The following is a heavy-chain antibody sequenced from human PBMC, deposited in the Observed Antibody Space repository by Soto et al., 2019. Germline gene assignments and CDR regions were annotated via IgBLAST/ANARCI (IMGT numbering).Heavy chain of an antibody. CDR2: IYYSGST. D-gene: IGHD5-12*01. V-gene: IGHV4-59*01. CDR1: GGSISSYY. CDR3: AREGNLGRWLQPLDF. J-gene: IGHJ4*02. Sequence: SETLSLTCTVSGGSISSYYWSWIRQPPGKGLEWIGYIYYSGSTNYNPSLKSQVTISVDTSKNQFSLKLSSVTAADTAKYFCAREGNLGRWLQPLDFWGQGTLVTVSS.